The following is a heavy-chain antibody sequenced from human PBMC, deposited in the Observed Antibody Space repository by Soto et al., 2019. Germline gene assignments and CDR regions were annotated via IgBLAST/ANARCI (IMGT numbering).Heavy chain of an antibody. V-gene: IGHV1-18*01. CDR2: ISAYNCNT. CDR1: GYTFTSYG. Sequence: QVQLVQSGAEVKKPGASVKVSCKASGYTFTSYGISWVRQAPGQGLEWMGWISAYNCNTNYAQQVQGRVTMTTDTSTSTAYMELRSLRSDDTAVYYCARGGKYCTNGVCYFYGMDVWGQGTTVTVSS. CDR3: ARGGKYCTNGVCYFYGMDV. J-gene: IGHJ6*02. D-gene: IGHD2-8*01.